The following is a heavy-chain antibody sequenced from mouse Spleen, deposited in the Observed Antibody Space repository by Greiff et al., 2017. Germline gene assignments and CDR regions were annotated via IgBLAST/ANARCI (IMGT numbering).Heavy chain of an antibody. CDR2: IWRGGST. CDR1: GFSLTSYG. V-gene: IGHV2-5*01. Sequence: VQLQQSGPGLVQPSQSLSITCTVSGFSLTSYGVHWVRQSPGKGLEWLGVIWRGGSTDYNAAFMSRLSITKDNSKSQVFFKMNSLQADDTAIYYCAKSRDGPCYAMDYWGQGTSVTVSS. J-gene: IGHJ4*01. CDR3: AKSRDGPCYAMDY. D-gene: IGHD2-3*01.